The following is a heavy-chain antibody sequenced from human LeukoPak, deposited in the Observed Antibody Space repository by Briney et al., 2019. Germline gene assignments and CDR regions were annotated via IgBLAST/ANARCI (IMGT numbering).Heavy chain of an antibody. CDR1: GFTFRVYW. V-gene: IGHV3-7*04. J-gene: IGHJ3*02. CDR2: IKPDGSEQ. Sequence: GGSLRLSCTASGFTFRVYWMSWVRQAPGKGLDWVANIKPDGSEQYYVDSVRGRFTVSRDNARNSLYLQMNSLSAEDTAVYYCARDNNAAFDIWGLGTMVTVSS. D-gene: IGHD2-2*01. CDR3: ARDNNAAFDI.